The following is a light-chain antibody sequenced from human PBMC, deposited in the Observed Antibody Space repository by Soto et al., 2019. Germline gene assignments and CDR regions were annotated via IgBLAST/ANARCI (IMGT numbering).Light chain of an antibody. CDR2: GAS. J-gene: IGKJ1*01. CDR3: QRYNNWPPKRT. Sequence: EIVMTQSPATLSVSPGESATLSCRTSQSVSSNLAWYQQKPGQAPRLLIYGASTRATGIPARFSGSGSGTEFTLTISSQQSEDFAVYYCQRYNNWPPKRTFGQGTKVNIK. V-gene: IGKV3-15*01. CDR1: QSVSSN.